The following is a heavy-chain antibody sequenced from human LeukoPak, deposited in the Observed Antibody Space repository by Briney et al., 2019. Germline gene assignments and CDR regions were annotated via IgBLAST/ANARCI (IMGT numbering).Heavy chain of an antibody. CDR3: AREDRWLRDYGMDV. Sequence: PSETLSLTCTVSSGSISSYYWSWIRQPPGKGLEWIGYVYYTGSTSYKPSLKSRVTISVDTSKNQFSLKLSSVTAADTAVYYCAREDRWLRDYGMDVWGQGTTVTVSS. CDR1: SGSISSYY. V-gene: IGHV4-59*01. CDR2: VYYTGST. D-gene: IGHD5-12*01. J-gene: IGHJ6*02.